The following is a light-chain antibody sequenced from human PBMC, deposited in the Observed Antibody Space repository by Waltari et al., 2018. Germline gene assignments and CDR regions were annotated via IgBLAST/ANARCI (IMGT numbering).Light chain of an antibody. J-gene: IGLJ2*01. V-gene: IGLV2-23*02. CDR2: EVT. CDR3: CSYAGASTHVV. CDR1: SSDVGSYNL. Sequence: QSALTQPASVSGSPGQSITISSTGTSSDVGSYNLVSWYQQHPGKAPKLMIYEVTKRPSGVSNRFSGSKSGNTASLTISGLQAEDESDYYCCSYAGASTHVVFGGGTKVTVL.